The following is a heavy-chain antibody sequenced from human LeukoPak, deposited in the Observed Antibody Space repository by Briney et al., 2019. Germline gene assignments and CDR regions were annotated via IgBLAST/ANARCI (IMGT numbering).Heavy chain of an antibody. J-gene: IGHJ4*02. CDR3: ARVGELRFLEWLSHKGTNFDY. CDR2: INTNTGNP. Sequence: GASVKVSCTASGYSFNRYAMNWVRQAPGQGLEWMGWINTNTGNPTYAQGFTGRFVFSLDTSVSTAYLQISSLKAEDTAVYYCARVGELRFLEWLSHKGTNFDYWGQGTLVTVSS. CDR1: GYSFNRYA. V-gene: IGHV7-4-1*02. D-gene: IGHD3-3*01.